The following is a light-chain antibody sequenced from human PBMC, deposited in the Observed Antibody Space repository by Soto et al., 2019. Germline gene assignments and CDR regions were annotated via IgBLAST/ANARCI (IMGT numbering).Light chain of an antibody. J-gene: IGLJ1*01. CDR1: SSDVGGYNY. Sequence: QSALTQPPSASGSPGQSVAISCTGTSSDVGGYNYVSWYQQHPGKAPKLMIYEVNKRPSGVPDRFSGSKSGNTASLTVSGLQAEDEADYYCCSSTGISTLLFATGTKVTVL. CDR2: EVN. V-gene: IGLV2-8*01. CDR3: CSSTGISTLL.